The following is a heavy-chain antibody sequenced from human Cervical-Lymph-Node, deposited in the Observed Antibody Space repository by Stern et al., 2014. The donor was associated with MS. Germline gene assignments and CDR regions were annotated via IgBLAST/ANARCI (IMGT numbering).Heavy chain of an antibody. J-gene: IGHJ6*02. D-gene: IGHD6-25*01. V-gene: IGHV4-31*03. CDR3: ARLPQSRRRDV. CDR1: GGSISSGDYY. CDR2: IYYSGST. Sequence: QVQLVQSGPGLVKPSQTLSLTCTVSGGSISSGDYYWSRIRQHPGNGLEWIGDIYYSGSTFYNPSLKSRVSMSVDTSKSQFSLKLSSVTAADTAVYFCARLPQSRRRDVWGQGTTVIVSS.